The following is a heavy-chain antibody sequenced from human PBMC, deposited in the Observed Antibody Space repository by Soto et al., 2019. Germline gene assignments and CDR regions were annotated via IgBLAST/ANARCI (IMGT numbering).Heavy chain of an antibody. CDR1: GYTFTSYG. D-gene: IGHD2-8*01. J-gene: IGHJ5*02. Sequence: QVQLVQSGAEVKKPGASVKVSCKASGYTFTSYGISWVRQAPGQGLEWMGWISAYNGNTNYAQKLQGRVTMTTDTSTSTAYMEPRSLRSDDMAVYYCARGPYCTNGVCLNWFDPWGQGTLVTVSS. V-gene: IGHV1-18*03. CDR2: ISAYNGNT. CDR3: ARGPYCTNGVCLNWFDP.